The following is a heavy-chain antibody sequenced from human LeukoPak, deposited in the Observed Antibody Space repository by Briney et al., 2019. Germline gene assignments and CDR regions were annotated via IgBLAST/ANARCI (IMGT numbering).Heavy chain of an antibody. Sequence: GGSLRLSCAASGFTFSSYSMNWVRQAPGKGLEWVSYISSSSSTIYYADSVKGRFTISRDNAKNSLYLQMNSLRAEDTAVYYCAKSGGYNTGVYYYGMDVWGQGTTVTVPS. CDR3: AKSGGYNTGVYYYGMDV. CDR2: ISSSSSTI. CDR1: GFTFSSYS. D-gene: IGHD5-24*01. V-gene: IGHV3-48*01. J-gene: IGHJ6*02.